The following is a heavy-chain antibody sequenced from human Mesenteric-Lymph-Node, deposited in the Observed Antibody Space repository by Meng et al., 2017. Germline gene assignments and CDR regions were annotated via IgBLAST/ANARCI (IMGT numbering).Heavy chain of an antibody. CDR1: CGFFWDCH. V-gene: IGHV4-34*01. J-gene: IGHJ5*02. CDR2: TANRANT. Sequence: QRGGGAPFKPSWHLAGSCAVYCGFFWDCHWTRSRHPPGKGMKWIGETANRANTKYNTFPKSRVTTSFDTSKELCSLKFGSVTAADSTGYDCARRVPSGKFAPWSQGALVTVSS. CDR3: ARRVPSGKFAP. D-gene: IGHD3-10*01.